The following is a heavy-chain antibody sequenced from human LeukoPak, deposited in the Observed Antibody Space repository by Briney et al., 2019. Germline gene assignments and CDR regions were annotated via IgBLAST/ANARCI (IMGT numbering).Heavy chain of an antibody. CDR1: GGSFSGYY. CDR3: ARDLLHSFDY. V-gene: IGHV4-59*10. Sequence: SETLSLTCAVYGGSFSGYYWSWIRQPPGKGLEWIGRIYTSGSTNYNPSLKSRVTMSVDTSKNQFSLKLSSVTAADTAVYYCARDLLHSFDYWGQGTLVTVSS. J-gene: IGHJ4*02. CDR2: IYTSGST.